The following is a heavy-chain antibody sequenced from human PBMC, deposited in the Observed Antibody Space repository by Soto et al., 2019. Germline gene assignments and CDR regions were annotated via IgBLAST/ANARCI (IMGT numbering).Heavy chain of an antibody. CDR1: GFTFSSYG. Sequence: QVQLVESGGGVVQPGRSLRLSCAASGFTFSSYGMHWVRQAPGKGLEWVAVISYDGSNKYYADSVKGRFTISRDNSKNTLYLQMNSLRAEDTAVYYCAKTHGDCSGGSCYSSFDYWGQGNLGTGSS. CDR2: ISYDGSNK. J-gene: IGHJ4*02. D-gene: IGHD2-15*01. V-gene: IGHV3-30*18. CDR3: AKTHGDCSGGSCYSSFDY.